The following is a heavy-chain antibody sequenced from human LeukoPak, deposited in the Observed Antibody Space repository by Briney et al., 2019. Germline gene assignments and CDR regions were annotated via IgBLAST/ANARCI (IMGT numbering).Heavy chain of an antibody. CDR2: ISSSSSYI. V-gene: IGHV3-21*01. CDR3: ARVPWTAVLMVYAPCDY. CDR1: GFTFSSYS. Sequence: PGGSLRLSCAASGFTFSSYSMNWVRQAPGKGLEWVSSISSSSSYIYYADSVKGRFTISRDNAKNSLYLQMNSLRAEDTAVYYCARVPWTAVLMVYAPCDYWGQGTLVTVSS. J-gene: IGHJ4*02. D-gene: IGHD2-8*01.